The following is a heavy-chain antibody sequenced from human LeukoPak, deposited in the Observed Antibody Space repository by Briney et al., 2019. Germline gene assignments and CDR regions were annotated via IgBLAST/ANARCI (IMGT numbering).Heavy chain of an antibody. J-gene: IGHJ4*02. Sequence: SETLSLTCTVSGGSISSYYWSWIRQPPGKGLEWIGYIYYSGSTNYNPSLKSRVTISVDTSKNQFSLKLSSVTAADTAVYYCARDNYYDSSLFDYWGQGTLVTVSS. D-gene: IGHD3-22*01. CDR2: IYYSGST. CDR3: ARDNYYDSSLFDY. CDR1: GGSISSYY. V-gene: IGHV4-59*01.